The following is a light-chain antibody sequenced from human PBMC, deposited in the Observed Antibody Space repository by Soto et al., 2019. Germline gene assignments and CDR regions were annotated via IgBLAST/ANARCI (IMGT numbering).Light chain of an antibody. CDR3: CSYKSGTTQDV. CDR1: SSDVGGYNH. CDR2: EVN. Sequence: QSALTQPASVSGSPGQSIPISCSGTSSDVGGYNHVSWYQQHPDKAPKVIIYEVNNRPSGVSDRFYGSKSGNTASLTISGLQSEDEADYYCCSYKSGTTQDVFGSGTKLTVL. J-gene: IGLJ1*01. V-gene: IGLV2-14*01.